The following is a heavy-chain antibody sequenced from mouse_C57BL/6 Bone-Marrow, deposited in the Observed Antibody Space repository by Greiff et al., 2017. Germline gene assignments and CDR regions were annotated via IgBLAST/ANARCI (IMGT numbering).Heavy chain of an antibody. CDR1: GYTFTDYY. J-gene: IGHJ1*03. CDR3: ARGDDYGGV. CDR2: INPYTGGT. D-gene: IGHD2-4*01. V-gene: IGHV1-19*01. Sequence: SGPVLVKPGASVKMSCKASGYTFTDYYMNWVKQSHGKSLEWIGVINPYTGGTSYNQKFKGKATLTVDKSSRTAYMELNSLTSEDSAVYYCARGDDYGGVWGTGTTVTVAS.